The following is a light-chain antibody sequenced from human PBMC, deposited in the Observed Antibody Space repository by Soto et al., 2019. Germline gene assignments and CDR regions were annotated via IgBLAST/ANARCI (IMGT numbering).Light chain of an antibody. CDR3: QQYDNLPPGVT. CDR2: DAS. CDR1: QDISNY. V-gene: IGKV1-33*01. J-gene: IGKJ5*01. Sequence: DMQMTQSPSSLSASVGDRVTITCQASQDISNYLNWYQQKPGKAPKLLIYDASNLETGVPSRFSGSRSGTDFTFTISSLQPEDIATYYCQQYDNLPPGVTFGQGTRLAI.